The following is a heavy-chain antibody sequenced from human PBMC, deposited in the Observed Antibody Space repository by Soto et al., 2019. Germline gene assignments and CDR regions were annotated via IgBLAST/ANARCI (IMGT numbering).Heavy chain of an antibody. V-gene: IGHV1-46*03. Sequence: QVQLVQSGAEVKKPGASVRVSCKASAYTFTSYYVHWVRQAPGQGPEWMGMINPSRGGTDYAQKFQGRVTRTRDTSTTTVYMELSSLRSEDTAIYYCTRSIITTAGTDAFDLWGQGTLVTVSS. CDR1: AYTFTSYY. D-gene: IGHD6-13*01. J-gene: IGHJ3*01. CDR3: TRSIITTAGTDAFDL. CDR2: INPSRGGT.